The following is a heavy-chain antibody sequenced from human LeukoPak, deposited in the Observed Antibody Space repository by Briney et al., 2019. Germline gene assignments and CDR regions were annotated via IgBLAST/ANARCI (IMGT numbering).Heavy chain of an antibody. CDR2: IRYDGSNK. Sequence: QPGGSLRLSCVASGFTFSTYGMHRVRQAPGKGLEWVAFIRYDGSNKYYAESVKGRFTISRDNSKNTVYLQMNSLRAEDTAVYYCAKGRVKIPTLRVHFDYWGQGTLVTVSS. J-gene: IGHJ4*02. D-gene: IGHD2-2*02. CDR1: GFTFSTYG. V-gene: IGHV3-30*02. CDR3: AKGRVKIPTLRVHFDY.